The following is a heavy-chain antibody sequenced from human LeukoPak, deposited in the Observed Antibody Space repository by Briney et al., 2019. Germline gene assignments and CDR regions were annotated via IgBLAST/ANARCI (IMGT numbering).Heavy chain of an antibody. J-gene: IGHJ4*02. CDR2: IYPDDSNT. V-gene: IGHV5-51*01. CDR1: GYSFTNYW. Sequence: GESLKISCKGSGYSFTNYWIGWVRQMPGKGLEWMGIIYPDDSNTIYSPSFQGQVTISADKSSNTAYLQWSSLRASDTAIYFCARRSGSLDDFDYWGQGTLVTVSS. D-gene: IGHD6-19*01. CDR3: ARRSGSLDDFDY.